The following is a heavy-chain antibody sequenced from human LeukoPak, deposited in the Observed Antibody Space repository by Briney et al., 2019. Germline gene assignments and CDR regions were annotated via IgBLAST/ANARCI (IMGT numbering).Heavy chain of an antibody. CDR1: GFTFSSYA. CDR3: AKGYYDILTGYYFDY. CDR2: ISGSGGST. D-gene: IGHD3-9*01. V-gene: IGHV3-23*01. J-gene: IGHJ4*02. Sequence: GGSLRLSCAASGFTFSSYAMSWVRQAPGKGLEWVSAISGSGGSTYYADTVKGRFTISRDNSKNTLYLQMNSLRAEDTAVYYCAKGYYDILTGYYFDYWGQGTLVTVSS.